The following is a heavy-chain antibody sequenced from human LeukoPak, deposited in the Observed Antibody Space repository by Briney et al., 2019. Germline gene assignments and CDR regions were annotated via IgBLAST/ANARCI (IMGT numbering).Heavy chain of an antibody. CDR3: VNYYDSSDYQQPNHFDY. CDR1: DDSITIYY. V-gene: IGHV4-4*08. J-gene: IGHJ4*02. Sequence: PSETLSLTCTVSDDSITIYYWSWIRQPPGKGLEWIGYIDHTGITNYNPSLKSRFTISVDTSKNQFSLKLSSVTAADTAVYYCVNYYDSSDYQQPNHFDYWGQGTLVTVSS. D-gene: IGHD3-22*01. CDR2: IDHTGIT.